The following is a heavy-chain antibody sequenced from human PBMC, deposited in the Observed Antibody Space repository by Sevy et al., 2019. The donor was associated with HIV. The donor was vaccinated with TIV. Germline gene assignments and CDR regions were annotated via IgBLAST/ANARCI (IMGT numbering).Heavy chain of an antibody. J-gene: IGHJ6*02. D-gene: IGHD1-7*01. V-gene: IGHV1-18*01. CDR3: ARRTGTTKRGYYYGMDV. CDR1: GYTFTSYG. Sequence: ASVKVSCKASGYTFTSYGISWVRQAPGQGLEWMGWISAYNGNTNYAQKLQGRVTMTTDTSTSTAYMELRSLRSDDTAVYYCARRTGTTKRGYYYGMDVWGQGTTVTVSS. CDR2: ISAYNGNT.